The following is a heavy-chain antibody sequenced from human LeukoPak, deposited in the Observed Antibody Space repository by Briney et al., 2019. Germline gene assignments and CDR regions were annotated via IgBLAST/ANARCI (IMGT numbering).Heavy chain of an antibody. CDR3: ASPSDCSGGSCYWRAFDI. Sequence: PGGSLRPSXAASGFTFSSYEMNWVRQAPGKGLEWVSYISSSGSTIYYADSVKGRFTISRDNAKNSLYLQMNSLRAEDTAVYYCASPSDCSGGSCYWRAFDIWGQGTMVTVSS. CDR1: GFTFSSYE. V-gene: IGHV3-48*03. CDR2: ISSSGSTI. J-gene: IGHJ3*02. D-gene: IGHD2-15*01.